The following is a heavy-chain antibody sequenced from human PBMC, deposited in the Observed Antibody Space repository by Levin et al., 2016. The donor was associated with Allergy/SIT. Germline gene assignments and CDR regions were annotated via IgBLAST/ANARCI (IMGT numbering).Heavy chain of an antibody. CDR1: GYSFTAYY. CDR3: ASRAVAGRGFDY. Sequence: ASVKVSCKASGYSFTAYYMHWVRQAPGQGLEWMGWMNPNSGNTGYAQKFQGRVTMTRNTSISTAYMELSSLRSEDTAVYYCASRAVAGRGFDYWGQGTLVTVSS. CDR2: MNPNSGNT. V-gene: IGHV1-8*02. D-gene: IGHD6-19*01. J-gene: IGHJ4*02.